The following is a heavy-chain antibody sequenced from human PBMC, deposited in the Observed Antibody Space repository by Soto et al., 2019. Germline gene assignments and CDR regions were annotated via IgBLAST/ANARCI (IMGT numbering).Heavy chain of an antibody. CDR1: GLSLSTTGVG. J-gene: IGHJ6*02. V-gene: IGHV2-5*02. CDR2: IYWDDDK. D-gene: IGHD2-21*02. CDR3: VQSRCGGDCLQSYSSHSYYGLDV. Sequence: QITLKESGPTLVKPTQTLTLTCTFSGLSLSTTGVGVGWIRQPPGKALEWLALIYWDDDKRYSPSLKSRLTITKATSQNQVVLTMTNMDPVDTATYYCVQSRCGGDCLQSYSSHSYYGLDVWGQGTTVTVSS.